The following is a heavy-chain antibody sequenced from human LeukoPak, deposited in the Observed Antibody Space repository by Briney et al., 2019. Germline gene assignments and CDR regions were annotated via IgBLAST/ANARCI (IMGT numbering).Heavy chain of an antibody. D-gene: IGHD2-2*01. CDR1: GGTFSSYG. CDR3: ASGLVVVPAAIHSNYYGMDV. Sequence: ASVKVSCKASGGTFSSYGISWVRQAPGQGLEWMGWISAYNGNTNYAQKLQGRVTMTTDTSTSTAYMELRSLRSDDTAVYYCASGLVVVPAAIHSNYYGMDVWGQGTTVTVSS. V-gene: IGHV1-18*01. CDR2: ISAYNGNT. J-gene: IGHJ6*02.